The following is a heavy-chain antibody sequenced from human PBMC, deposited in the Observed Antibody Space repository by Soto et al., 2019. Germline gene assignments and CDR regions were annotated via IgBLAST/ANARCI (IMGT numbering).Heavy chain of an antibody. CDR2: INHSGST. V-gene: IGHV4-34*01. D-gene: IGHD3-16*02. Sequence: ASETLSLTCAVYGGSFSGYYWSWIRQPPGKGLEWIGEINHSGSTNYNPSLKRRVTISVDTSKNQFSLKLSSVTAADTAVYYCARVRDYVWGSYRYPYAFDYWGQGPLVTVSS. J-gene: IGHJ4*02. CDR1: GGSFSGYY. CDR3: ARVRDYVWGSYRYPYAFDY.